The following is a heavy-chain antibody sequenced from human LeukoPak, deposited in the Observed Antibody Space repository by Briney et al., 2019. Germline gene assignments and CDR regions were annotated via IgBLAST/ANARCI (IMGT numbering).Heavy chain of an antibody. V-gene: IGHV1-3*01. CDR3: ARFLGGSYGMDV. J-gene: IGHJ6*02. D-gene: IGHD1-26*01. CDR1: GYTFTSYS. Sequence: ASVTVSFTASGYTFTSYSMHWVRQAPGQRLEWMGWINAGNGNTKFSQEFQGRVTITRDTSASTAYMELSSLRSEDTAVYYCARFLGGSYGMDVWGQGTTVTVSS. CDR2: INAGNGNT.